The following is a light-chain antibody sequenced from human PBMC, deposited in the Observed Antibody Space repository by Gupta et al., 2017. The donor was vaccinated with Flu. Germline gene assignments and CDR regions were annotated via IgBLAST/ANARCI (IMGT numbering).Light chain of an antibody. J-gene: IGKJ1*01. CDR1: QSVSRY. CDR3: QQYDSSPWT. CDR2: GSS. Sequence: GERATLSCRASQSVSRYIIWYQQRPGQAPGLLIYGSSSSATGIPDRFSGSGSGTDFTLTISRLEPEDFAVYYCQQYDSSPWTFGQGTKVEIK. V-gene: IGKV3-20*01.